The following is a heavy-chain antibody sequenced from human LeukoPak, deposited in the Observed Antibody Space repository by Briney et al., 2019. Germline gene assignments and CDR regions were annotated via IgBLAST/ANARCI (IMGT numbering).Heavy chain of an antibody. CDR3: AKVASSSWYYFDY. D-gene: IGHD6-13*01. J-gene: IGHJ4*02. V-gene: IGHV3-23*01. Sequence: STLNGPGGSTYYADSVKGRFTISRDNSKNTLYLQINSLRAEDTAVYYCAKVASSSWYYFDYWGQGTLVTVSS. CDR2: LNGPGGST.